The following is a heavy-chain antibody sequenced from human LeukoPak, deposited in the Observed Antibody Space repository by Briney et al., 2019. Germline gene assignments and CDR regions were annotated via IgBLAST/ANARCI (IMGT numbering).Heavy chain of an antibody. CDR2: ISDTYATT. Sequence: AGGSLRLSCAASGFTFTNYAMTWVRQAPGKGLEWVSSISDTYATTYYTDSVKGRCTTSRDNSKNTVSLQLNNLRVEDTAVYFCVRHDSFIPFWGQGTLVTVSS. CDR3: VRHDSFIPF. D-gene: IGHD2-21*01. CDR1: GFTFTNYA. V-gene: IGHV3-23*01. J-gene: IGHJ4*02.